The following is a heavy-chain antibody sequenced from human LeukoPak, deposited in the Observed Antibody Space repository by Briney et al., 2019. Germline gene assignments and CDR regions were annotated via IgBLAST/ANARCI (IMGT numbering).Heavy chain of an antibody. CDR1: GCSISSGYY. D-gene: IGHD2-2*01. Sequence: SETLSLTCAVSGCSISSGYYWGWIRPPPRKLLEWVGSIYHSGSTHYNPSLKSRVTISGNTSKNQFSLKLDSVTAADTAVYYCARNGTNNYFDYWGQGTLVTVSS. V-gene: IGHV4-38-2*01. CDR2: IYHSGST. CDR3: ARNGTNNYFDY. J-gene: IGHJ4*02.